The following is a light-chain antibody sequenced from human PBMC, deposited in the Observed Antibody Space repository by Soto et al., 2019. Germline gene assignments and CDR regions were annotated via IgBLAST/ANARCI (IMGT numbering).Light chain of an antibody. CDR2: EVR. CDR3: GSYTSATTWV. CDR1: SIDFVSYNR. J-gene: IGLJ3*02. V-gene: IGLV2-18*02. Sequence: QSALTQPTSVSGSPGQSVTISCTGTSIDFVSYNRVSWYQQSPGSAPKLLIYEVRNRPSGVPDRFSGSKSGNSASLSISGLQPEDEASYFCGSYTSATTWVFGGGTKLTVL.